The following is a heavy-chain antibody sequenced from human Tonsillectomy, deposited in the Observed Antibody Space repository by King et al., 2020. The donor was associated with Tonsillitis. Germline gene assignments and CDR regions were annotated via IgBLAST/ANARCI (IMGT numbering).Heavy chain of an antibody. D-gene: IGHD5-18*01. CDR3: AKDIEGYSYGEDAFDI. CDR1: GFTFDDYA. CDR2: ISWNSGSI. V-gene: IGHV3-9*01. J-gene: IGHJ3*02. Sequence: VQLVESGGGLVQPGRSLRLSCAASGFTFDDYAMHWVRQAPGKGLEWVSGISWNSGSIYYADSVKGRFTISRDNAKNSLYLQMNSLGAEDTALYYCAKDIEGYSYGEDAFDIWGQGTMVTVSS.